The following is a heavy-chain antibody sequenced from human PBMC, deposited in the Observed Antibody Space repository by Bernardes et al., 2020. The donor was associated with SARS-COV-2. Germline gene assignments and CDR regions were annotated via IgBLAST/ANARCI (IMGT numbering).Heavy chain of an antibody. CDR3: ARGRVRGVIGGMDV. V-gene: IGHV4-59*01. J-gene: IGHJ6*02. CDR2: IYYSGST. D-gene: IGHD3-10*01. Sequence: SETLSLTCTVSGGSISSYYWSWIRQPPGKGLEWIGYIYYSGSTNYNPSLKSRVTISVDTSKNQFSLKLSSVTAADTAVYYCARGRVRGVIGGMDVWGQGTTVTVSS. CDR1: GGSISSYY.